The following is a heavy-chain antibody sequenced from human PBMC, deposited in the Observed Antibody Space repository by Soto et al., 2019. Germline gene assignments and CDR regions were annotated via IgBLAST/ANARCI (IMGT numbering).Heavy chain of an antibody. D-gene: IGHD3-10*01. CDR2: INPNSGGT. Sequence: AAVKVSCKASGYTFTGYYMHWVRQAPGQGLEGMGWINPNSGGTNYAQKFQGRVTMTRDTYISTADMELSRMTSDATVVYYCAREPYYYGSGSYDYWGQGTLVTVSS. CDR3: AREPYYYGSGSYDY. V-gene: IGHV1-2*02. CDR1: GYTFTGYY. J-gene: IGHJ4*02.